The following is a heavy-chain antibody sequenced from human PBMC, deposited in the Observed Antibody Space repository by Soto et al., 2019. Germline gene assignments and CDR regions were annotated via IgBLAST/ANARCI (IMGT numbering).Heavy chain of an antibody. CDR3: ARAGRITIFGVVINSAFDI. D-gene: IGHD3-3*01. J-gene: IGHJ3*02. CDR1: GYTFTSYD. CDR2: MNPNSGNT. Sequence: QVQLVQSGAEVKKPGAIVKVSCKASGYTFTSYDINWVRQATGQGLEWMGWMNPNSGNTGYAQKFQGRVTMTRNTSISTAYMELSSLRSEDTAVYYCARAGRITIFGVVINSAFDIWGQGTMVTVSS. V-gene: IGHV1-8*01.